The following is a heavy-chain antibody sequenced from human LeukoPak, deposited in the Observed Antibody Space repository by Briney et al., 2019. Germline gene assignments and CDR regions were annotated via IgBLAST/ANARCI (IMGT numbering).Heavy chain of an antibody. CDR3: AKDRLTLDVFDI. J-gene: IGHJ3*02. V-gene: IGHV3-30*04. CDR2: ISSDGRQK. CDR1: GFTFSTGFTFSTYG. D-gene: IGHD4-23*01. Sequence: GGSLRLSCAASGFTFSTGFTFSTYGMHWVRQAPGKGLEWVAVISSDGRQKYYADSVKGRFTISRDNSKNTLYLQMNSLRDEDTAVYYCAKDRLTLDVFDIWGQGTMVTVSS.